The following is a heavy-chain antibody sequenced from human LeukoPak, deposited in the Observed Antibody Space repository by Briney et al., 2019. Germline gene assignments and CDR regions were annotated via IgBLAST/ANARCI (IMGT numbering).Heavy chain of an antibody. CDR3: ARREPAYYYDSSGYSYAFDI. J-gene: IGHJ3*02. Sequence: ASVKVSCKASGYTFTGYYMHWVRQAPGQGLEWMGWINPNSGGTNYAQKFQGRVTMTRDTSISTAYMELSRLRSDDTAVYYCARREPAYYYDSSGYSYAFDIWGQGTMVTVSS. CDR1: GYTFTGYY. V-gene: IGHV1-2*02. CDR2: INPNSGGT. D-gene: IGHD3-22*01.